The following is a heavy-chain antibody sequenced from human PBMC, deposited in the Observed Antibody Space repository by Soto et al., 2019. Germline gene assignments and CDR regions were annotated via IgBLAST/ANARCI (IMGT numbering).Heavy chain of an antibody. D-gene: IGHD3-10*01. CDR3: ARASASSKLRGVVIN. J-gene: IGHJ4*02. V-gene: IGHV4-4*02. Sequence: QVQLQESGPGLVKPSGTLSLTCALSGAPIIPDNWWGWVRQPPGRELEWIGEIYHSGNTNFNPSVKSRVTISVDTSKNQFSLTVSSVTAADTAIYYCARASASSKLRGVVINWGQGTLVTVSS. CDR1: GAPIIPDNW. CDR2: IYHSGNT.